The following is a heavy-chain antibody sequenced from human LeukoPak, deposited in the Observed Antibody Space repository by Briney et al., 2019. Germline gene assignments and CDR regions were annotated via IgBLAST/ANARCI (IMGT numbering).Heavy chain of an antibody. Sequence: PGGSLRLSCAASGFTFSSYWMSWVRQAPVKGLEWVASIEQDGSEKYYVDSVKGRFTISRDNAKNSLYLQMNSLRAEDTAVYYCAREDRSGGFGYWGQGTLVTVSS. V-gene: IGHV3-7*01. D-gene: IGHD6-19*01. J-gene: IGHJ4*02. CDR1: GFTFSSYW. CDR2: IEQDGSEK. CDR3: AREDRSGGFGY.